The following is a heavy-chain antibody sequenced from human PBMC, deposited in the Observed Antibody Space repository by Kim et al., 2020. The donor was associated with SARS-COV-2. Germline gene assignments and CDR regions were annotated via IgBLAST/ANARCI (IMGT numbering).Heavy chain of an antibody. V-gene: IGHV3-9*01. J-gene: IGHJ4*02. CDR2: ISWNSGSI. CDR1: GFTFDDYA. D-gene: IGHD6-6*01. Sequence: GGSLRLSCAASGFTFDDYAMHWVRQAPGKGLEWVSGISWNSGSIGYADSVKGRFTISRDNAKNSLYLQMNSLRAEDTALYYCAKDSRSIAARPDYWGQGTLVTVSS. CDR3: AKDSRSIAARPDY.